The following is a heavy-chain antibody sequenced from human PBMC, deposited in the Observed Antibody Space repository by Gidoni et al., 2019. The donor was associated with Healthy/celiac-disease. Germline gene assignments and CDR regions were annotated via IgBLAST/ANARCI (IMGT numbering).Heavy chain of an antibody. J-gene: IGHJ4*02. Sequence: QVQLVHSGAEVKKPGSSVKVSCKASGGTFSSYAISWVRQAPGQGLGWMGGTIPIFGKENYEQKFQGRVRITGDESTSTAYRELSSLRSEETAVYYWAREGGGGSMPGGGYRLHYDWGQGTLVTVSS. CDR2: TIPIFGKE. CDR3: AREGGGGSMPGGGYRLHYD. D-gene: IGHD6-19*01. V-gene: IGHV1-69*01. CDR1: GGTFSSYA.